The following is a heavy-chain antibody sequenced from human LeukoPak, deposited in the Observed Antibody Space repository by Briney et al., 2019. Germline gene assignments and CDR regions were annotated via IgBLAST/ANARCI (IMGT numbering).Heavy chain of an antibody. CDR3: ASHDPRYGYNLY. D-gene: IGHD5-24*01. J-gene: IGHJ4*02. CDR2: FYSGGST. Sequence: GGSLRLSCAASGFTFSSYSMNWVRQAPGKGLEWVSVFYSGGSTYYADSVKGRFTISRDNSKNTLYLQMNSLRAEDTAVYYCASHDPRYGYNLYWGQGTLVTVSS. V-gene: IGHV3-66*04. CDR1: GFTFSSYS.